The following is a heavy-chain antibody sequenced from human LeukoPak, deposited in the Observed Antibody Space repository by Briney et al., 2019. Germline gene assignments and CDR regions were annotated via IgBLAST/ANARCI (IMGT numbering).Heavy chain of an antibody. CDR2: IYYSGST. D-gene: IGHD1-1*01. CDR1: GGSISSSSYY. V-gene: IGHV4-39*07. J-gene: IGHJ4*02. Sequence: SETLSLTCTVSGGSISSSSYYWGWLRQPPGKGLEWIGSIYYSGSTYYNPSLKSRVTISVDTSKNQFSLKLSSVTAADTAVYYCARATTTLLRYWGQGTLVTVSS. CDR3: ARATTTLLRY.